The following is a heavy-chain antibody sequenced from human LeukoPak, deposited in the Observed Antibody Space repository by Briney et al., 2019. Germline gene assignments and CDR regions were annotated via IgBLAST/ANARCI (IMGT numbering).Heavy chain of an antibody. CDR1: GESIFSTTYY. D-gene: IGHD6-25*01. CDR2: IFHSGST. J-gene: IGHJ4*02. V-gene: IGHV4-39*01. Sequence: PSETLSLTCTVSGESIFSTTYYWGWIRQPPGKELEWIGSIFHSGSTYYNPSLKSRVTISVDTSKNQLSLRLRSVTAADTAVYYCARLYQGKRPPDYWGQGTLVTVSS. CDR3: ARLYQGKRPPDY.